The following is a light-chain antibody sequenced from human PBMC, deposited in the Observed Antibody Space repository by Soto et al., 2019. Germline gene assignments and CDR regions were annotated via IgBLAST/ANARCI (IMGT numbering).Light chain of an antibody. CDR3: QQGYTTPRT. CDR1: QSITRH. J-gene: IGKJ1*01. CDR2: AAS. V-gene: IGKV1-39*01. Sequence: DIQMTQSPSSLSASVGDTITITCRASQSITRHLNWFQQKPGNAPKLLIFAASTLQNGVPPRFSGSGSGTDFTLSISGLQPDDFATYFCQQGYTTPRTFGQGTRVEIK.